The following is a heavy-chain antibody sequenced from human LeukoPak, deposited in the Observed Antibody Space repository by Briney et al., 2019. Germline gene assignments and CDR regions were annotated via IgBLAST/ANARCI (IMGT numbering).Heavy chain of an antibody. V-gene: IGHV4-59*01. Sequence: PSETLPLTCTVSGGSISSYYWSWIRQPPGKGLEWIGYIYYSGSTNYNPSLKSRATISIDTSKNQFSLKLSSVTAADTAVYYCARGGYSYGYGPYYYYMDVWGKGTTVTVSS. CDR2: IYYSGST. D-gene: IGHD5-18*01. CDR3: ARGGYSYGYGPYYYYMDV. CDR1: GGSISSYY. J-gene: IGHJ6*03.